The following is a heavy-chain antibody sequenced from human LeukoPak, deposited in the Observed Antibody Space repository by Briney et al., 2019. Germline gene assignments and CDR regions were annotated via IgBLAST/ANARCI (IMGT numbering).Heavy chain of an antibody. V-gene: IGHV1-18*01. CDR2: ISAYNGNT. J-gene: IGHJ3*02. Sequence: ASVKVSCKASGYTFTSYGISWVRQAPGQGHEWMGWISAYNGNTNYAQKLQDRVTMTTDTSTSTAYMELRSLSSDDTAVYYCARETHDYVWGSYLRSAFDIWGQGTMVTVSS. D-gene: IGHD3-16*02. CDR1: GYTFTSYG. CDR3: ARETHDYVWGSYLRSAFDI.